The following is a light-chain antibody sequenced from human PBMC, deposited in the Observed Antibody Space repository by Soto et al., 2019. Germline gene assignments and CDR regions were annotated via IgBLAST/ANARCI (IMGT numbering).Light chain of an antibody. CDR1: ETVRTN. V-gene: IGKV3-11*01. CDR3: HQRSNWPPT. CDR2: DAS. J-gene: IGKJ4*01. Sequence: IVMTQSPVTLSVSPGERVTLSCRASETVRTNLAWFQHKPGQAPRLLIYDASNRATGIPARFSGSGSGTDFTLTISSLQPEDFAVYYCHQRSNWPPTFGGGTKVDIK.